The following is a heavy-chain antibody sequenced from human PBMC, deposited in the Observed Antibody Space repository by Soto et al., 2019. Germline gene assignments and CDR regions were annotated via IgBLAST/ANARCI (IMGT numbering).Heavy chain of an antibody. Sequence: TSETLSLTCTVSGGSISRYYWSWIRQPPGKGLEWIGYIYYSGSTNYNPSLKSRVTISVDTSKNQFSLKLSSVTAADTAVYYCARDGKTSLDGRYYMDVRCQGTTGTVS. D-gene: IGHD1-26*01. CDR2: IYYSGST. CDR1: GGSISRYY. J-gene: IGHJ6*03. CDR3: ARDGKTSLDGRYYMDV. V-gene: IGHV4-59*01.